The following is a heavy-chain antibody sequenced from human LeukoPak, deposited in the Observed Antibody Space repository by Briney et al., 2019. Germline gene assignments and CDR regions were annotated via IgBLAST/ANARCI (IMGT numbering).Heavy chain of an antibody. CDR2: IKHDGSEK. D-gene: IGHD5-12*01. V-gene: IGHV3-7*01. CDR3: ARDSGHTGYDLLDY. Sequence: GSLRLSCAASGFTFSNYWMNWFRQAPGKGLEWVANIKHDGSEKYYVDSVKGRFTISRDNAKNSLYLQMNSLRAEDTAVYFCARDSGHTGYDLLDYWGQGTPVTVSS. CDR1: GFTFSNYW. J-gene: IGHJ4*02.